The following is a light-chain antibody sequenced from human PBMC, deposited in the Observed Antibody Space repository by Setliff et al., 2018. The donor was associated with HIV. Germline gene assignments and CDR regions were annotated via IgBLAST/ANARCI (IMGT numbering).Light chain of an antibody. V-gene: IGLV2-8*01. CDR1: SSDVGGSNY. J-gene: IGLJ1*01. CDR2: EVS. CDR3: SSYAGSNNYV. Sequence: QSVLTQPPSASGSPGQSVTISCTGTSSDVGGSNYVSWYQQHPGKAPKLMIYEVSKWPSGVPDRFSGSKSGNTASLTVSGLQAEDEADYYCSSYAGSNNYVFGTGTKVTVL.